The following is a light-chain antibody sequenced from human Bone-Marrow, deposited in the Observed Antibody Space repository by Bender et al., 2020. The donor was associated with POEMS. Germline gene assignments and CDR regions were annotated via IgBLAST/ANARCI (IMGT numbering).Light chain of an antibody. CDR1: ALSQKH. J-gene: IGLJ3*02. CDR3: RSAASSSTPWV. V-gene: IGLV3-25*03. CDR2: KDS. Sequence: SPDLTQPPSMSVFQGQTARITCSGDALSQKHAYWYQQKPDQAPVLVMKKDSVRPSEIPERFSGSSSGTTVTLTISGVLAEDEADYYCRSAASSSTPWVFGGGTKLTVL.